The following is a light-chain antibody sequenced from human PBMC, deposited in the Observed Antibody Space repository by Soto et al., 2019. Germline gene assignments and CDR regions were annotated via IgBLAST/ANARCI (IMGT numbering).Light chain of an antibody. CDR2: GAS. CDR3: QQYNNWPLT. V-gene: IGKV3-15*01. J-gene: IGKJ5*01. CDR1: QSVSSN. Sequence: TVMTLSPATLSVSPGERATLSCRASQSVSSNLAWYQQKPGQVPRLLIYGASTRATGIPARFSGSGSGTEFTLTISSLQSEDFAVYYCQQYNNWPLTFGQGTRLEIK.